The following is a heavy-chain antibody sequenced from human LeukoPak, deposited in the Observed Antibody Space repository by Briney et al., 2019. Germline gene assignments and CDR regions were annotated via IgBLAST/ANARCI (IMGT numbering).Heavy chain of an antibody. Sequence: SETLSLTCTVSGGSISSYYWSWIRQPPGKGLGWIGYIYYSGSTNYNPSLKSRVTISVDTSKNQFSLKLSSVTAADTAVYYCARDKRTYYDFWSGYPYYYYYGMDVWGQGTTVTVSS. D-gene: IGHD3-3*01. J-gene: IGHJ6*02. CDR1: GGSISSYY. V-gene: IGHV4-59*01. CDR3: ARDKRTYYDFWSGYPYYYYYGMDV. CDR2: IYYSGST.